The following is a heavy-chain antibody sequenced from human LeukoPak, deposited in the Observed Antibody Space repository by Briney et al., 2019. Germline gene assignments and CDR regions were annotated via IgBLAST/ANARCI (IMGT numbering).Heavy chain of an antibody. V-gene: IGHV3-30*18. Sequence: GSLRLSCAASGFTFSSYGMHWVRQAPGKGLEWVAVISYDGSNKYYADSVKGRFTISRDNSKNTLYLQMNSLRAEDTAVYYCAKVLVSVTAFKPRSASHYYGMDVWGQGTTVTVSS. CDR1: GFTFSSYG. CDR3: AKVLVSVTAFKPRSASHYYGMDV. J-gene: IGHJ6*02. CDR2: ISYDGSNK. D-gene: IGHD2-21*02.